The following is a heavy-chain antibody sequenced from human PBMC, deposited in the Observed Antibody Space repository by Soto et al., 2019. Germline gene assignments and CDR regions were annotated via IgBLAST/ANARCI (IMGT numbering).Heavy chain of an antibody. Sequence: GGSLRLSCAASGFTFSSYAMHWVRQAPGKGLEYVSAISSHGGSTYYANSVKGRFTISRDNSKNTLYLQMGSLRAEDMAVYYCASGSSGSNFDYWGQGT. CDR1: GFTFSSYA. CDR2: ISSHGGST. J-gene: IGHJ4*02. V-gene: IGHV3-64*01. D-gene: IGHD6-19*01. CDR3: ASGSSGSNFDY.